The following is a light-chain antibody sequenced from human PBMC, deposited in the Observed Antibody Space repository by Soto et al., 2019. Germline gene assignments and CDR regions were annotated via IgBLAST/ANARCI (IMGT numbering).Light chain of an antibody. J-gene: IGLJ2*01. CDR3: YSPTDNNHVV. CDR2: KDS. V-gene: IGLV3-27*01. Sequence: SYELTQPSSVSVSPGQTARITCSGDVLAKKSARWFQQKPGQAPVLMIYKDSERPSGIPERFSGSSSGTTVTLTISGAQVDDEADYYCYSPTDNNHVVFGGGTKLTVL. CDR1: VLAKKS.